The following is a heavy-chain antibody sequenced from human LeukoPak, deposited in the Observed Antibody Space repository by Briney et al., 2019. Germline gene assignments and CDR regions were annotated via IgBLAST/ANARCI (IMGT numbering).Heavy chain of an antibody. J-gene: IGHJ4*02. V-gene: IGHV1-69*13. CDR1: GGTFSSYA. CDR2: IIPIFGTA. Sequence: GASVKVSCKASGGTFSSYAISWVRQAPGQGLEWMGGIIPIFGTANYAQKFRGRVTITADESTSTAYMELSSLRSEDTAVYYCARLLFGVVEISDADDYWGQGTLVTVSS. CDR3: ARLLFGVVEISDADDY. D-gene: IGHD3-3*01.